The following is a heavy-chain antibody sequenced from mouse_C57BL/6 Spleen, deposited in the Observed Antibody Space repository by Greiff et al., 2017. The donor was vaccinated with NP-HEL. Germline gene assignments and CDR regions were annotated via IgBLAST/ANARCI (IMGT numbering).Heavy chain of an antibody. D-gene: IGHD1-1*01. J-gene: IGHJ4*01. V-gene: IGHV5-9-1*02. Sequence: EVQGVESGEGLVKPGGSLKLSCAASGFTFSSYAMSWVRQTPEKRLEWVAYISSGGDYIYYADTVKGRFTISRDNARNTLYLQMSSLNSEDTAMYYCTREGVLRNYAMDYWGQGTSVTVSS. CDR1: GFTFSSYA. CDR3: TREGVLRNYAMDY. CDR2: ISSGGDYI.